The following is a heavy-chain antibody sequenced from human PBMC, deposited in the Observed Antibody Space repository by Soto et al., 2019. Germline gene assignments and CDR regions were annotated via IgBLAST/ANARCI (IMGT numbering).Heavy chain of an antibody. J-gene: IGHJ5*02. Sequence: SETLSLTCTVSGGSISSGGYYWSWIRQHPGKGLEWIGYIYYSGSTYYNPSLKSRVTISVDTSKNQFSLKLSSVTAADTAVYYCARGIKGDYDILTGYYDPWWFDPWGKGTLVTVSS. CDR1: GGSISSGGYY. CDR2: IYYSGST. V-gene: IGHV4-31*03. D-gene: IGHD3-9*01. CDR3: ARGIKGDYDILTGYYDPWWFDP.